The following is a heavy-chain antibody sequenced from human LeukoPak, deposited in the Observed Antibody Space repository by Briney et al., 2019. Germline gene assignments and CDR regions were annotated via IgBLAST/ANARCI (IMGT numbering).Heavy chain of an antibody. V-gene: IGHV1-69*05. CDR3: AREYFWSGYYVSLDY. J-gene: IGHJ4*02. CDR1: GGTFSSYA. Sequence: ASVKVSCKASGGTFSSYAISWVRQAPGQGLEWMGGIIPIFGTANYAQKLQGRVTMTTDTSTSTAYMELRSLRSDDTAVYYCAREYFWSGYYVSLDYWGQGTLVTVSS. CDR2: IIPIFGTA. D-gene: IGHD3-3*01.